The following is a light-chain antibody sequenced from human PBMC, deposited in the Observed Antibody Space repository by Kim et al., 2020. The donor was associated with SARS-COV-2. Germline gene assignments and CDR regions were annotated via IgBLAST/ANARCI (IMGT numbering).Light chain of an antibody. CDR2: EDN. CDR3: QSYDSSNVV. J-gene: IGLJ2*01. Sequence: GRPLTTACPRSSGSSASNYVQWYQQRPGSAPTTVIYEDNQRPAGVPDRFSGSIDSSSNSASLTISGLKTEDEADYYCQSYDSSNVVFGGGTQLTVL. CDR1: SGSSASNY. V-gene: IGLV6-57*03.